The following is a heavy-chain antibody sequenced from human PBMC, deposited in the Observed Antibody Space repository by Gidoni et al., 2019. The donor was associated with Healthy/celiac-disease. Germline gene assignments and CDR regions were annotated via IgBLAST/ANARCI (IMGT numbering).Heavy chain of an antibody. CDR3: ARDLGLKWFGELPYDY. J-gene: IGHJ4*02. D-gene: IGHD3-10*01. CDR1: GFTFSSYA. V-gene: IGHV3-30*04. Sequence: QVQLVESGGGVVQPGRSLRLSCAASGFTFSSYAMHWVRPAPGKGLEWVAVISYDGSNKYYADSVKGRFTISRDNSKNTLYLQMNSLRAEDTAVYYCARDLGLKWFGELPYDYWGQGTLVTVSS. CDR2: ISYDGSNK.